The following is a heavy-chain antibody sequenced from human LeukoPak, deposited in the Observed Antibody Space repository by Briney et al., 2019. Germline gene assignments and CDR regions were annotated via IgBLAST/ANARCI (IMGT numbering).Heavy chain of an antibody. CDR3: ARPYAVTSHWDPFDY. J-gene: IGHJ4*02. CDR1: GYRFTSYW. D-gene: IGHD2-2*01. Sequence: GESRKISCKGSGYRFTSYWIGGVRQMPGKGLEWMGFIYPGDSDTRYSPSFQGHVTISADKSISTAYLQWRRLKPSGTAMSDCARPYAVTSHWDPFDYWGQGTLVTVSS. CDR2: IYPGDSDT. V-gene: IGHV5-51*01.